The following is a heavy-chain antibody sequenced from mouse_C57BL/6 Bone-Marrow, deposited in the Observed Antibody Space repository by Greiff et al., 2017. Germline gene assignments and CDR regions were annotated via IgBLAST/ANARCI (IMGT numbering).Heavy chain of an antibody. V-gene: IGHV1-72*01. J-gene: IGHJ3*01. CDR2: IDPNSGGT. CDR3: GRDVLFAY. Sequence: QVQLQQPGAELVKPGASVKLSCKASGYTFTSYSMHWVKQRPGRRLEWIGKIDPNSGGTKYNEKFKSKATLTVDKPSSTAYMQLSSLTSEDSAVYYCGRDVLFAYWGQGTIVTVSA. CDR1: GYTFTSYS.